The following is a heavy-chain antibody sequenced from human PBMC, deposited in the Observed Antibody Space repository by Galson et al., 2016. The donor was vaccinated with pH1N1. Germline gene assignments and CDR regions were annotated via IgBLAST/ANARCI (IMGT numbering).Heavy chain of an antibody. D-gene: IGHD4-17*01. Sequence: SLRLSCAAAGFSFSRYGFHWVRQAPGKGLEWVAFIRTDGINKNYADSVKGRFTISRDNYRNTLFLQMNGLRAEDTAVYFCAKDLLIPGMTPVINPDNYWGQGTLVTVSS. CDR2: IRTDGINK. CDR3: AKDLLIPGMTPVINPDNY. J-gene: IGHJ4*02. V-gene: IGHV3-30*02. CDR1: GFSFSRYG.